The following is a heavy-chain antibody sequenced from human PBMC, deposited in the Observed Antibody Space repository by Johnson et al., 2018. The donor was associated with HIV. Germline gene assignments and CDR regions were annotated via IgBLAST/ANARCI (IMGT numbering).Heavy chain of an antibody. V-gene: IGHV3-11*04. CDR1: GFTFSDYY. J-gene: IGHJ3*01. CDR3: ATRDPTYRPGAFDL. Sequence: QMLLVESGGGLVKPGGSLRLSCAASGFTFSDYYMSWIRQAPGKGLERVSYISRSGSTVYYDESVKGRFIIARDNAKNSLYLQMNSLRAEDTAVYYCATRDPTYRPGAFDLWGQGTMVTVSS. D-gene: IGHD1-14*01. CDR2: ISRSGSTV.